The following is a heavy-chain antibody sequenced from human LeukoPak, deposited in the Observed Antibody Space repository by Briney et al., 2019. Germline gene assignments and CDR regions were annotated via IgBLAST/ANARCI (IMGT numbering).Heavy chain of an antibody. CDR3: ARRRSYASGWDI. Sequence: WIGXGRPMPGKGGEWIGIIYPGDSQTRYSPSFQGQVTISADKSISTAYLQWSSLKASDTAMYYCARRRSYASGWDIWGQGTMVTVSS. CDR1: W. CDR2: IYPGDSQT. J-gene: IGHJ3*02. V-gene: IGHV5-51*01. D-gene: IGHD3-10*01.